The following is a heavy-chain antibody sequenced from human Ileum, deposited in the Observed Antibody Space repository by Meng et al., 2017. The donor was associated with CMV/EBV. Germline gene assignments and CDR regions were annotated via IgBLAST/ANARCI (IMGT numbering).Heavy chain of an antibody. J-gene: IGHJ5*02. CDR2: ISLDGNYD. CDR1: GFTFNSYP. D-gene: IGHD3-3*01. V-gene: IGHV3-30*04. CDR3: ARELEVVWSGYPRGNWFDP. Sequence: GGSLRLSCAASGFTFNSYPMHWVRQAPGKGLEWVALISLDGNYDYYADSVKGRFTISRDNSNNTVDLQMNSLTPEDTAVYYCARELEVVWSGYPRGNWFDPWGQGTRVTVSS.